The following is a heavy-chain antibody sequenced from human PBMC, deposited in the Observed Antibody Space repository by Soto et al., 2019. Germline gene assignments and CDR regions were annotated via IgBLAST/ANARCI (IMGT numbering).Heavy chain of an antibody. Sequence: SETLSLTCTVSGGSISSGDYYWSWIRQPPGKGLEWIGYIYYSGSTYYNPSLKSRVTISVDTSKNQFSLKLSSVTAADTAVYYCARVVHYYYYGMDVWGQGTTVTVSS. CDR2: IYYSGST. V-gene: IGHV4-30-4*01. D-gene: IGHD3-10*01. CDR1: GGSISSGDYY. CDR3: ARVVHYYYYGMDV. J-gene: IGHJ6*02.